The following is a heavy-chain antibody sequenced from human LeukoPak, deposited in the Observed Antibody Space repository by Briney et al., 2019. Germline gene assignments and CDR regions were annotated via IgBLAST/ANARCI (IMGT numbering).Heavy chain of an antibody. J-gene: IGHJ6*02. V-gene: IGHV1-69*13. Sequence: ASVKVSCKASGGTFSSYAISWVRQAPGQGLEWMGGIIPIFGTANYAQKFQGRVTITADESTSTAYMELSSLRSEDTAVYYCARMISGYDFYYGMDVWGQGTTVTVSS. CDR2: IIPIFGTA. CDR1: GGTFSSYA. D-gene: IGHD5-12*01. CDR3: ARMISGYDFYYGMDV.